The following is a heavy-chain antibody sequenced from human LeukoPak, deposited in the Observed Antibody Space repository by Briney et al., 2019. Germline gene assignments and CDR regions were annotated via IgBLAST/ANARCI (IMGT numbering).Heavy chain of an antibody. CDR2: IYPGDSDA. D-gene: IGHD2/OR15-2a*01. CDR3: ARPYSTGIRDAYDM. J-gene: IGHJ3*02. V-gene: IGHV5-51*01. CDR1: GYSFTNYW. Sequence: GESLTISCTASGYSFTNYWIAWVRQMPGAGLEWMGTIYPGDSDARYSPAFQGQFTLSVDRSTTTAYLQWPSLKASDTAMYYCARPYSTGIRDAYDMWGQGIVVIVSS.